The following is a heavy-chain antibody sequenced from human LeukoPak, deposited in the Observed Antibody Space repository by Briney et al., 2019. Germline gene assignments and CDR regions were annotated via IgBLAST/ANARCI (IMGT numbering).Heavy chain of an antibody. D-gene: IGHD3-22*01. J-gene: IGHJ3*02. Sequence: SETLSLTCTVSGGSINSGDYYWSWIRQPPGKGLEWIGYIFYSGNTYYNPSLKSRVIISIDTSKNQFSLRLSSVTAADTAVYYCARHRRDYYDTRGYVDIWGQGTKVTVSS. CDR1: GGSINSGDYY. V-gene: IGHV4-30-4*02. CDR3: ARHRRDYYDTRGYVDI. CDR2: IFYSGNT.